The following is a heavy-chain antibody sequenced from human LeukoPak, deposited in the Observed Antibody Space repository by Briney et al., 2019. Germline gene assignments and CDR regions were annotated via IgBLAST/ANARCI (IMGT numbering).Heavy chain of an antibody. CDR1: GGSFSGYY. Sequence: KPSETLSLTCAVYGGSFSGYYWSWIRQPPGKGLEWIGEISYSGSTNYNPSLKSRVTISVDTSKNQFSLKLSSVTAADTAVYYCARELSYYDYVWGSYRSYYFDYWGQETLVTVSS. J-gene: IGHJ4*02. V-gene: IGHV4-34*01. CDR3: ARELSYYDYVWGSYRSYYFDY. D-gene: IGHD3-16*02. CDR2: ISYSGST.